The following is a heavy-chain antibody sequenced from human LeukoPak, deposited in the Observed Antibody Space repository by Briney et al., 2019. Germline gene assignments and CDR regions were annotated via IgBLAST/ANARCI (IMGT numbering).Heavy chain of an antibody. D-gene: IGHD3-10*01. V-gene: IGHV4-38-2*02. CDR1: DYSISSGNY. CDR3: ARTPLWFGEDYFDY. CDR2: IHHSGST. J-gene: IGHJ4*02. Sequence: SETLSLTCTVSDYSISSGNYWGWIRQPPGKGLEWIGSIHHSGSTNYNPSLKSRVTISVDTSKNQFSLKLSSVTAADTAVYYCARTPLWFGEDYFDYXXQGXLVTVSS.